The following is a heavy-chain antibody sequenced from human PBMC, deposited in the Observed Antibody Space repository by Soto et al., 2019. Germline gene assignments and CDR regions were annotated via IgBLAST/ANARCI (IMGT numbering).Heavy chain of an antibody. D-gene: IGHD4-17*01. J-gene: IGHJ3*02. CDR3: ASDDYQDAFDI. CDR1: GFTFISYW. Sequence: EVQLVESGGGLVQPGGSLRLSCAASGFTFISYWLSWVRQAQGKGLEWVANIKQDGSEKYYVDSVKGRFTISRDNAKNSLYLQMNSLRAEDTAVYYCASDDYQDAFDIWGQGTMVTVSS. CDR2: IKQDGSEK. V-gene: IGHV3-7*01.